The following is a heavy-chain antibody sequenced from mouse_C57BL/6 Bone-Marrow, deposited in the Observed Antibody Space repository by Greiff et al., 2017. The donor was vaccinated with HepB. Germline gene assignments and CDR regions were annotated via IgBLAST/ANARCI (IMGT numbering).Heavy chain of an antibody. CDR3: ARSRGSAGYLGFAD. V-gene: IGHV1-55*01. CDR1: GYTFTSYW. J-gene: IGHJ3*01. CDR2: IYPGSGST. D-gene: IGHD3-2*02. Sequence: VQLQQPGAELVQPGASVKMSCTASGYTFTSYWITWVKQRPGQGLEWIGDIYPGSGSTNYNEKFKSKVTLTVDTSSSTAYMQLSSLTSEDSAVYYCARSRGSAGYLGFADWGTGTLVTV.